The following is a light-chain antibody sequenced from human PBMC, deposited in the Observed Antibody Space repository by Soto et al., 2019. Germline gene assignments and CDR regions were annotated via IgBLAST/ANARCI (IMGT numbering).Light chain of an antibody. V-gene: IGLV1-40*01. J-gene: IGLJ1*01. Sequence: QSVLTQPPSVSGAPGQRVTISCTGNNSNLGAGYDVHWYQQLPGAAPKLVIFGNRNRPSGVPERFSGSKSGTSASLAITGLQAEDEADYYCSSYSRSSFYVFGTGTKLTVL. CDR1: NSNLGAGYD. CDR2: GNR. CDR3: SSYSRSSFYV.